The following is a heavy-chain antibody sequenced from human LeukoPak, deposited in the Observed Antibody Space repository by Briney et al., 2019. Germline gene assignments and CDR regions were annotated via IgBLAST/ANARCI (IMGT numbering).Heavy chain of an antibody. CDR2: VSSSGGTI. J-gene: IGHJ4*02. D-gene: IGHD3-22*01. CDR3: ARGPVSSSGFFDY. Sequence: PGGSLRLSGAASGFTFSDYHMSWIRQASGKGLEWVSYVSSSGGTISYANSVKGRFSISRDNAKKSLYLQMNSLRAEDTAVYYCARGPVSSSGFFDYWGQGTLVTVSS. V-gene: IGHV3-11*01. CDR1: GFTFSDYH.